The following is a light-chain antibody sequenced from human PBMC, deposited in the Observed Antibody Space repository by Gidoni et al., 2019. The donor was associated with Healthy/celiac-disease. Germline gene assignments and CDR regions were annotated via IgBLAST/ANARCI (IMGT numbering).Light chain of an antibody. CDR2: WAS. CDR3: QQYYSTPRT. CDR1: QSVLYSSNNKNY. Sequence: DIVMTQSPDSLAVSLGERATTNCKSSQSVLYSSNNKNYLAWHQQKPGQPPKLLIYWASTRESGVPDRFSGSGSGTDFTLTISSQQAEDVAVYYCQQYYSTPRTCXQXTKLEIK. V-gene: IGKV4-1*01. J-gene: IGKJ2*01.